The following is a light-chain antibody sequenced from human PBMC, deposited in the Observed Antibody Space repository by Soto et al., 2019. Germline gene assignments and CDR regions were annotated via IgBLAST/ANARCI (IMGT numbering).Light chain of an antibody. Sequence: QSALTQPASVSGSPGQSITISCTGTSSDVGGYNYVSWYQKHPGKAPKLMIYDVSNRPSGVSNRFSDSKSGNTASLTISGLQAEDEAAYYCSSYTSSSTLVFGGGTKLTVL. CDR3: SSYTSSSTLV. V-gene: IGLV2-14*01. CDR2: DVS. J-gene: IGLJ2*01. CDR1: SSDVGGYNY.